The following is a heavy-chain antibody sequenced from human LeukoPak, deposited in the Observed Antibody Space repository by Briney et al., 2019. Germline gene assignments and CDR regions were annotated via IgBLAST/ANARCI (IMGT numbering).Heavy chain of an antibody. CDR1: GFTFSRYW. CDR2: INSDGSST. D-gene: IGHD3-9*01. Sequence: GGSLRLSCAASGFTFSRYWMHWVRQAPGKGLVWVSLINSDGSSTSYADSVKGRITISRDNAKNTLYPQMNSQRAEDTAVYYCATLRYFDWSDYWGQGTLVTVSS. V-gene: IGHV3-74*01. CDR3: ATLRYFDWSDY. J-gene: IGHJ4*02.